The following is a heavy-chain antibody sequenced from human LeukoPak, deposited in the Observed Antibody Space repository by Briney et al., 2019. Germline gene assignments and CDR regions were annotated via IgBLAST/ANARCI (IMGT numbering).Heavy chain of an antibody. CDR1: GFTFSSYA. J-gene: IGHJ4*02. CDR3: AKTRPLDTSSWSHGDY. D-gene: IGHD6-13*01. CDR2: ISGSGDST. Sequence: GGSLRLSCAASGFTFSSYAMSWVRQAPGKGLEWVSAISGSGDSTYYGDSVKGRFTISRDNSKNTLYLQMNSLRAEDTAVYYCAKTRPLDTSSWSHGDYWGQGTLVTVSS. V-gene: IGHV3-23*01.